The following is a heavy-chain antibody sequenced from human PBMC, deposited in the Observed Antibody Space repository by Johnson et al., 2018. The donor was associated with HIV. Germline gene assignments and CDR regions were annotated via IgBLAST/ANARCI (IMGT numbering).Heavy chain of an antibody. J-gene: IGHJ3*02. CDR1: GFTFSSYW. CDR2: IKQDGSEK. D-gene: IGHD6-13*01. CDR3: ASSNVVGYSNYPDAFDI. Sequence: MQLVESGGGLVQPGGSLRLSCAASGFTFSSYWMSWVRQAPGKGLEWVANIKQDGSEKYYVDSVKGRFTISRDNAKNSLYLQMNSLRAEYTAVYYCASSNVVGYSNYPDAFDIWGQGTMVTVSS. V-gene: IGHV3-7*05.